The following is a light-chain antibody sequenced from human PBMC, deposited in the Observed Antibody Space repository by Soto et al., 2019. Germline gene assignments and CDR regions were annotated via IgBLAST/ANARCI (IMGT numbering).Light chain of an antibody. Sequence: EIVMAQSPATLSVSPGERATLSCRASQSVSSYLAWYQQKPGQAPRLLIYRVSSRATGIPARFSGSGSGTDFTLTISSLEPEDFAFYYCQQRSNWPPITFGQGTRLEIK. J-gene: IGKJ5*01. V-gene: IGKV3-11*01. CDR1: QSVSSY. CDR2: RVS. CDR3: QQRSNWPPIT.